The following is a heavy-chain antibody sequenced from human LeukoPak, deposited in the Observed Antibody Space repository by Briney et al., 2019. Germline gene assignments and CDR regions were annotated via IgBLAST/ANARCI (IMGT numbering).Heavy chain of an antibody. CDR3: TGRGTSLLYHFDY. Sequence: GGSLRLSCAASGFTFSSYAMSWVRQAPGKGLEWVGFIRSKAYGGTPEYAASVQGRFTISRDDSQSIAYLQMDSLKTEDTAVYFCTGRGTSLLYHFDYWDQGSLVTVSS. CDR2: IRSKAYGGTP. CDR1: GFTFSSYA. J-gene: IGHJ4*02. V-gene: IGHV3-49*04. D-gene: IGHD1-7*01.